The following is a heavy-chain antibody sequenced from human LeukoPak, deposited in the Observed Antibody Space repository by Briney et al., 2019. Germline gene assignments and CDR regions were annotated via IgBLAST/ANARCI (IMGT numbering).Heavy chain of an antibody. V-gene: IGHV3-74*01. CDR1: GFTLSSYW. D-gene: IGHD2-2*01. J-gene: IGHJ4*02. CDR2: IDSDGSTT. CDR3: ARGLTLLGYCSSTSCLMNY. Sequence: GGSLGLSCAVSGFTLSSYWMHWDRQAPGKGLVWVSRIDSDGSTTDYADSVKGRFTISRDNANNTLYLQMNSLRAEDAGVYYCARGLTLLGYCSSTSCLMNYWGQGTLVTVSS.